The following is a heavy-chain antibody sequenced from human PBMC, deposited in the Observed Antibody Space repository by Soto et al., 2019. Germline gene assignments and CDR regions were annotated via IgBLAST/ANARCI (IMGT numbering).Heavy chain of an antibody. D-gene: IGHD6-13*01. Sequence: QVQLVQSGAEEKKPGASVKVSCKASGYTFTSHAMHWVRQAPGQRLEWMGWINAGTGNTKYSQKFQGRVTITTYTSASTAYMELSSLRSEDTAVYYCARDEIAAAGTSWFDPWGQGTLVTVSS. CDR2: INAGTGNT. V-gene: IGHV1-3*05. CDR3: ARDEIAAAGTSWFDP. CDR1: GYTFTSHA. J-gene: IGHJ5*02.